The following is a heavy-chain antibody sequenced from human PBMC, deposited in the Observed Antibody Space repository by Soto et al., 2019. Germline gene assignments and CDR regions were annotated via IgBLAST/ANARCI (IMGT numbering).Heavy chain of an antibody. CDR1: GFTFSSYW. V-gene: IGHV3-74*01. CDR3: ARGTLTSIDMVDY. D-gene: IGHD2-21*01. Sequence: EVQLVGSGGALVQPGGSLRLSCAASGFTFSSYWMHWVRQGPGKGLVWVSRISGAGTRTNYADSVRGRFTVSRDNAKNTLYLQINSLTAEDTAVYYCARGTLTSIDMVDYWGQGTLVTVSS. CDR2: ISGAGTRT. J-gene: IGHJ4*02.